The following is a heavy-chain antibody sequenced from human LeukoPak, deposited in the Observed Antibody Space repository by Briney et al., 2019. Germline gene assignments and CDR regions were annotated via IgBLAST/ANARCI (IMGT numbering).Heavy chain of an antibody. CDR2: VYQSGTT. D-gene: IGHD5-18*01. CDR1: GFSISSGHY. Sequence: PSETLSLTCTVSGFSISSGHYWGWVRQPPGAGLEWSGSVYQSGTTYYNPSLKSRVTTSVDMSKNKISLRLRPVTAADTAVYYCARIFIRNGYSSYFACWGQGTLVTVSS. V-gene: IGHV4-38-2*02. CDR3: ARIFIRNGYSSYFAC. J-gene: IGHJ4*02.